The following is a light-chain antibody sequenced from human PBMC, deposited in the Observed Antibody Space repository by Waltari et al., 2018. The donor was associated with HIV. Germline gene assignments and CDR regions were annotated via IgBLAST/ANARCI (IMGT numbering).Light chain of an antibody. Sequence: ELVMSQSPATLTVSPGERATLSCRASQSVSSNLAWYQQKPGQAPRLLIYGASTRATGIPARFSGSGSGTDFTLTISSLQSEDFAVYYCQQYNNWPPYTFGQGPSWRSN. J-gene: IGKJ2*01. CDR2: GAS. CDR3: QQYNNWPPYT. CDR1: QSVSSN. V-gene: IGKV3-15*01.